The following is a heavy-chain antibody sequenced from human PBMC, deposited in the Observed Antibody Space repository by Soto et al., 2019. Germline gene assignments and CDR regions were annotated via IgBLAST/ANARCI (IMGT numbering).Heavy chain of an antibody. D-gene: IGHD2-21*01. V-gene: IGHV4-31*03. CDR2: IFHSGST. CDR3: VRGGIAGHWFDP. J-gene: IGHJ5*02. CDR1: RAFINSGGFY. Sequence: SDTLSLTCSVSRAFINSGGFYYSWIRQPPGKGLEWLGYIFHSGSTLYTPSLRGRLTLSADTSRNQLSLHLTSVTAADTAVYYCVRGGIAGHWFDPWGQGLLVTVSS.